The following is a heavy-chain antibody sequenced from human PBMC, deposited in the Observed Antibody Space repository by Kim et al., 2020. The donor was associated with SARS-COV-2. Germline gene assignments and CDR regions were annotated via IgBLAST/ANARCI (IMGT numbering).Heavy chain of an antibody. J-gene: IGHJ5*02. D-gene: IGHD6-13*01. CDR3: ARVGGSWSWWFDP. Sequence: SVKVSCKASGGTFSSYAISWVRQAPGQGLEWMGGIIPIFGTANYAQKFQGRVTITADESTSTAYMELSSLRSEDTAVYYCARVGGSWSWWFDPWGQGTLVTVSS. CDR1: GGTFSSYA. CDR2: IIPIFGTA. V-gene: IGHV1-69*13.